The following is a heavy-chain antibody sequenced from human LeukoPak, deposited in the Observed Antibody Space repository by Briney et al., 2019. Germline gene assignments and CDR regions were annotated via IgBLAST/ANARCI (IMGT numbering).Heavy chain of an antibody. V-gene: IGHV4-31*03. CDR2: IYYSGST. CDR1: GGSISSGGYY. D-gene: IGHD6-19*01. Sequence: KPSQTLSLTCTVSGGSISSGGYYWSWIRQHPGKGLEWIGYIYYSGSTYYNPSLKSRVTISVDTSKNQFSLKLSSVTAADTAVYYCARSPVAGTLGFDYWGQGTLVTVSS. CDR3: ARSPVAGTLGFDY. J-gene: IGHJ4*02.